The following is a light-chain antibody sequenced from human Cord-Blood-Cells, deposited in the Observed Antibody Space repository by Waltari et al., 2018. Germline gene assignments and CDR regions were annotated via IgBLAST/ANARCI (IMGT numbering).Light chain of an antibody. V-gene: IGLV2-18*02. CDR3: SSYTSSSTVV. CDR2: EVS. CDR1: SSDVGSYNR. Sequence: QSALTQPPSVSGSPGQSVTISCPGTSSDVGSYNRVSWYQQPPGTAPKLMIYEVSTRPSGVPDRFSGSKSGNTASLTISGLQAEDEADYYCSSYTSSSTVVFGGGTKLTVL. J-gene: IGLJ2*01.